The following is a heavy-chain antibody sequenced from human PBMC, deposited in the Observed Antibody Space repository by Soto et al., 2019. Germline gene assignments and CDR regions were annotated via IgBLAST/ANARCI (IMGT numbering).Heavy chain of an antibody. CDR2: ISSSSSTI. D-gene: IGHD4-4*01. J-gene: IGHJ6*02. Sequence: EVQLVESGGGLVQPGGSLRLSCAASGFTFSSYSMNWVRQAPGKGLEWVSYISSSSSTIYYADSVKGRFTISRDNAKNSLYLQMNSLRDEDTAVYYCAILTTGFYYYGMDVWGQGTTVTVSS. CDR3: AILTTGFYYYGMDV. CDR1: GFTFSSYS. V-gene: IGHV3-48*02.